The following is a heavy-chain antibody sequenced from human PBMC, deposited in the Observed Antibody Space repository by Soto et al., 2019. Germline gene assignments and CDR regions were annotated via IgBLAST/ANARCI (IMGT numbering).Heavy chain of an antibody. CDR1: GFTFSSYA. V-gene: IGHV3-23*01. CDR3: ARGGLGGAKKGFSMVRGDSFDY. J-gene: IGHJ4*02. CDR2: ISGSGGST. D-gene: IGHD3-10*01. Sequence: GGSLRLSCAASGFTFSSYAMSWVRQAPGKGLEWVSAISGSGGSTYYADSVKGRFTISRDNSKNTLYLQMNSLRAEDTAVYYCARGGLGGAKKGFSMVRGDSFDYWGQGTLVTVSS.